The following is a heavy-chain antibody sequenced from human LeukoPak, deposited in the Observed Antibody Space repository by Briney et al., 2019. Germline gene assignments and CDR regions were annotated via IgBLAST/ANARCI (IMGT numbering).Heavy chain of an antibody. J-gene: IGHJ5*01. CDR1: EFTFNSYA. CDR2: ISGSGGST. Sequence: QSGGSLRLSCAASEFTFNSYAMSWVRQAPGKGLEWVSGISGSGGSTYYADSVKGRFTISRDNSKNTLYLQMNSLRAEDTAVYYCAKDRGSSGSPNGYNWFDPWGQGTLVTVSS. CDR3: AKDRGSSGSPNGYNWFDP. V-gene: IGHV3-23*01. D-gene: IGHD6-19*01.